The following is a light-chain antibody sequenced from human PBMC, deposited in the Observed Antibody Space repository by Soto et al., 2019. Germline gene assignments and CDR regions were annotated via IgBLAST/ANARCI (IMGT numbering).Light chain of an antibody. CDR3: QQSYSTPPWT. V-gene: IGKV1-39*01. Sequence: DIQMTQSPSSLSASVGDRVTITCRASQSISSYLNWYQQKPGKAPKLLIYAASSLQSGVPSRFSGSGSGTDFTLTISSLQPEDFETYYCQQSYSTPPWTFG. J-gene: IGKJ1*01. CDR1: QSISSY. CDR2: AAS.